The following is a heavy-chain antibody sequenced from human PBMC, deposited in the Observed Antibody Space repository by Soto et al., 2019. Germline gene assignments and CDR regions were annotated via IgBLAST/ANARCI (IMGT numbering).Heavy chain of an antibody. CDR3: ARMSYFYDKWYFDL. CDR2: VYYSGTT. Sequence: SETLSLTCTVSGASINNNDYYWSWIRQTPGKGLEWIGYVYYSGTTDYIPSLKSRLSMSIDKSQNQFTLKLNSVSAADTATYCARMSYFYDKWYFDLWGRGTLVTVSS. V-gene: IGHV4-30-4*01. D-gene: IGHD3-22*01. J-gene: IGHJ2*01. CDR1: GASINNNDYY.